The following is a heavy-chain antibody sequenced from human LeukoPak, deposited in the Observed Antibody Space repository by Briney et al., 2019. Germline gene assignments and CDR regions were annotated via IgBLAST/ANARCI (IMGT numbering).Heavy chain of an antibody. Sequence: PSETLSLTCTVSGGSISTYYWSWIRQPPGKGLEWIGYIYTSGSTNYNPSLKSRVTISVDTSENQFSLNLSSVTAADTAVYYCARQAHYWYFDLWGRGTLVTVSS. CDR3: ARQAHYWYFDL. V-gene: IGHV4-4*09. J-gene: IGHJ2*01. CDR1: GGSISTYY. CDR2: IYTSGST.